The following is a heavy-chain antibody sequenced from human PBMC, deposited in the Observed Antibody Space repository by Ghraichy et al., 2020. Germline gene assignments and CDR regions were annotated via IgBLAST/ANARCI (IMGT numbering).Heavy chain of an antibody. CDR1: GGSFSSYY. CDR2: IHYSGST. CDR3: AAGGAYF. V-gene: IGHV4-34*01. Sequence: SETLSLTCAVSGGSFSSYYWDWVCQAPGEGQERIGEIHYSGSTNYSQTLKRRVTISVATSKNQFSLYLSPGTAADAAVYYCAAGGAYFWGQGTLVTVSS. J-gene: IGHJ4*02. D-gene: IGHD4-23*01.